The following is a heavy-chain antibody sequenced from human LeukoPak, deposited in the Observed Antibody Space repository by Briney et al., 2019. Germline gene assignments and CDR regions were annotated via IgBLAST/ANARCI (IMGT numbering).Heavy chain of an antibody. J-gene: IGHJ4*02. CDR1: GYPFTGYY. CDR3: ARLADCSSSSCRSFDY. CDR2: INPNSGFT. V-gene: IGHV1-2*02. D-gene: IGHD2-2*01. Sequence: ASVKVSCKASGYPFTGYYLHWVRQAPGQGLEWMGWINPNSGFTNYAQKFQGRVTMTRDTSISTAYTELSRLRPDDTAVYYCARLADCSSSSCRSFDYWGQGTLVTVSS.